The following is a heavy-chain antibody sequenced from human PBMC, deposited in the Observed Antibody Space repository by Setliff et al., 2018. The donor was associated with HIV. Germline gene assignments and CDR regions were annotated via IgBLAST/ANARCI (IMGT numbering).Heavy chain of an antibody. J-gene: IGHJ4*02. V-gene: IGHV3-7*01. CDR2: INQNGREK. CDR1: GFIFSDYY. D-gene: IGHD1-26*01. Sequence: GESLKISCVGSGFIFSDYYIDWVRQAPGKGLEWVANINQNGREKYYVDSVKGRFTMSRDNAKNLVYLEMNSLKVEDTAVYYCARDTTRGGDFDFWGQGTLVTVSS. CDR3: ARDTTRGGDFDF.